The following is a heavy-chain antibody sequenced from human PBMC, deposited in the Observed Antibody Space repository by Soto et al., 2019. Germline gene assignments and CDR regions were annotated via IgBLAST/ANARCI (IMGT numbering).Heavy chain of an antibody. D-gene: IGHD3-10*01. Sequence: QVQLQESGPGLVKPSQTLSLTCTVSGDSISNVNYCWSWIRQPPDKGLEWIGHIYNGGSTYSNPSRRRRATIAADTSKNQFARKRSAVSAADTAVYYCAKGPSGDKVDYWGQGTLFTVAS. J-gene: IGHJ4*02. CDR2: IYNGGST. CDR1: GDSISNVNYC. CDR3: AKGPSGDKVDY. V-gene: IGHV4-30-4*01.